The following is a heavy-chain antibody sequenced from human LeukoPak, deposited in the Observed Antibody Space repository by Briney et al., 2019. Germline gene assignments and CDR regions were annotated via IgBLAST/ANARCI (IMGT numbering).Heavy chain of an antibody. D-gene: IGHD3-10*01. CDR1: GFTFSSYS. CDR2: ISSSSSYI. CDR3: ARGVWFGELLT. Sequence: PGGSLRLSCAASGFTFSSYSMNWVRQAPGKGLEWVSSISSSSSYIYYADSVKGRFTISRDNSKNTLYLQMNSLRAEDTAVYYCARGVWFGELLTWGQGTLVTVSS. V-gene: IGHV3-21*01. J-gene: IGHJ4*02.